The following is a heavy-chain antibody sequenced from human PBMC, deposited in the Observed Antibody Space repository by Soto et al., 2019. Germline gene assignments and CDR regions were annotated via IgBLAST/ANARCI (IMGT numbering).Heavy chain of an antibody. Sequence: SETLSLTCAVYGGSFSGYYWSWIRQPPGKGLEWIGEINHSGSTNYNPSLKSRVTISVDTSKNQFSLKLSSVTAADTAVYYCARHRLRPKFDYWGQGTLVTVSS. D-gene: IGHD4-17*01. CDR1: GGSFSGYY. CDR2: INHSGST. V-gene: IGHV4-34*01. J-gene: IGHJ4*02. CDR3: ARHRLRPKFDY.